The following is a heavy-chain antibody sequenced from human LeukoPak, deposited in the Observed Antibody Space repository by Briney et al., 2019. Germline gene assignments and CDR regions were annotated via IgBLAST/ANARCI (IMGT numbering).Heavy chain of an antibody. CDR1: GFTFSSYA. CDR3: AKDLGYDFWSGPIDD. Sequence: GGSLRLSCAASGFTFSSYATSWVRQAPGKGLEWVSAISGSGGSTYYADSVKGRFTISRDNSKNTLYLQMNSLRAEDTAVYYCAKDLGYDFWSGPIDDWGQGTLVTVSS. CDR2: ISGSGGST. V-gene: IGHV3-23*01. D-gene: IGHD3-3*01. J-gene: IGHJ4*02.